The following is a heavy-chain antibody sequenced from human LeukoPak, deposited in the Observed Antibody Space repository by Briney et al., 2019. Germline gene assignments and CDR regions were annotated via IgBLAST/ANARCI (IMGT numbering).Heavy chain of an antibody. D-gene: IGHD6-19*01. V-gene: IGHV3-23*01. CDR2: ISGSGGST. CDR3: AKGSRDSSGWYMDY. Sequence: GGSLRLSCVASGFTFSNYAMSWVRQAPGKGLDWVSAISGSGGSTNYADSVKGRFTISRDNSKNTLYLQMNSLRTEDTAVYYCAKGSRDSSGWYMDYWGQGTLVTVSS. CDR1: GFTFSNYA. J-gene: IGHJ4*02.